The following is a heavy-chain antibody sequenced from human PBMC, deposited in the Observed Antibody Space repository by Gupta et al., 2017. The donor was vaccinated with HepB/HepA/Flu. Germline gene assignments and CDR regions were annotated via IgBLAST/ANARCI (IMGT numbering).Heavy chain of an antibody. Sequence: QVQLVQSGAEVKKPGASVKVSCKASGYTFTSYDINWVRQATGQGLEWMGWMNPNSGNTGYAQKFQGRVTMTRNTSISTAYMELSSLRSEDTAVYYCARAKSPSPPMVRGVITFYYYYYGMDVWGQGTTVTVSS. CDR1: GYTFTSYD. V-gene: IGHV1-8*01. D-gene: IGHD3-10*01. CDR2: MNPNSGNT. J-gene: IGHJ6*02. CDR3: ARAKSPSPPMVRGVITFYYYYYGMDV.